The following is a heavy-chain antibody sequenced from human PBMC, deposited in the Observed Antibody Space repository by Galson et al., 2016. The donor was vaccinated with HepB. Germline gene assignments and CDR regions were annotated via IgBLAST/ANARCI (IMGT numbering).Heavy chain of an antibody. CDR2: ITYDGNNK. V-gene: IGHV3-30-3*01. J-gene: IGHJ4*02. CDR3: ARDYEGGTYSGHYFRS. D-gene: IGHD1-26*01. CDR1: GFTFSSYS. Sequence: SLRLSCAASGFTFSSYSMHWVRQAPGKGLEWVAVITYDGNNKHYADSVKDRFTISRDNSKNTLYLQMNSLRAEDTAVYYCARDYEGGTYSGHYFRSWGQGILVTVSS.